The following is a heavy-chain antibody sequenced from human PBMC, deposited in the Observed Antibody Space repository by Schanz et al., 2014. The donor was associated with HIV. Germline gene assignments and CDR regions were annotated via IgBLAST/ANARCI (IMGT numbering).Heavy chain of an antibody. J-gene: IGHJ6*02. D-gene: IGHD1-20*01. CDR2: ISYDGSNK. Sequence: QVQLVESGGGVVQPGRSLRLSCAGSGLTFSSYGMHWVRQAPGKGLEWVAVISYDGSNKYYADSVKGRFTISRVNSKNTLYLQMNSLRAEDTAIYYCAKTSITLGMDVWGQGTTVTVSS. CDR3: AKTSITLGMDV. CDR1: GLTFSSYG. V-gene: IGHV3-30*18.